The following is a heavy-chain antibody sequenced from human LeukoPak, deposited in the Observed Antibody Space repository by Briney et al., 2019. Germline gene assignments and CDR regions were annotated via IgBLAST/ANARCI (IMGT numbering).Heavy chain of an antibody. J-gene: IGHJ4*02. V-gene: IGHV3-7*01. CDR2: IKHDGSGK. Sequence: GGSLRLSCAASGFTLSSYWMSWVRQAPGKGLEWVANIKHDGSGKYYVDSVKGRFTISRDNAKNSLYLQMNSLRAEDTAVYYCARDPKYSSSWYGDWYFDYWGQGTLVTVSS. CDR1: GFTLSSYW. CDR3: ARDPKYSSSWYGDWYFDY. D-gene: IGHD6-13*01.